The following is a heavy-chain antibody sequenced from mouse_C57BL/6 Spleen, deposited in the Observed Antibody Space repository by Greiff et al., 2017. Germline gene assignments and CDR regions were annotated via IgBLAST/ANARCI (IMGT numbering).Heavy chain of an antibody. CDR1: GFTFHTYA. V-gene: IGHV10-3*01. J-gene: IGHJ1*03. D-gene: IGHD1-1*01. CDR3: VRDPPYYYGSSYGYFDV. CDR2: IRSKSSNYAT. Sequence: EVQVVESGGGLVQPKGSLKLSCAASGFTFHTYAMHWVRQAPGKGLEWVARIRSKSSNYATYYADSVKDRFTISRDDSQSMLYLQMNNLITEDTAMYYCVRDPPYYYGSSYGYFDVWGTGTSVTVSS.